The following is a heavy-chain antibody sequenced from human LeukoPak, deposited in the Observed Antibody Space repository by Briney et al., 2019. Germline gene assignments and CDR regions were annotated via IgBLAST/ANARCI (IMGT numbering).Heavy chain of an antibody. V-gene: IGHV3-23*01. CDR1: GFTFSSYG. D-gene: IGHD2-8*01. Sequence: PGGSLRLSCAASGFTFSSYGMSWVRQAPGKGLEWVSAISGSGGSTYYADSVKGRFTISRDNSKNTLYLQMNSLRAEDTAVYYCAKGVLSVKVVGGDVFDYWGQGTLVTVSS. CDR2: ISGSGGST. J-gene: IGHJ4*02. CDR3: AKGVLSVKVVGGDVFDY.